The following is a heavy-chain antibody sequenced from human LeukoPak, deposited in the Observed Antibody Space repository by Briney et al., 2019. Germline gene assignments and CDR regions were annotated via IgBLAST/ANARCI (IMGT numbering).Heavy chain of an antibody. J-gene: IGHJ6*03. CDR3: ARGDYGDYKYYYYYYMDA. CDR1: GGSISSGSYY. V-gene: IGHV4-61*02. Sequence: PSQTLSLTCTVSGGSISSGSYYWSWIRQPAGKGLEWIGRIYTSGSTNYNPSLKSRVTISVDTSKNQFSLKLSSVTAADTAVYYCARGDYGDYKYYYYYYMDAWGKGTTVTVSS. D-gene: IGHD4-17*01. CDR2: IYTSGST.